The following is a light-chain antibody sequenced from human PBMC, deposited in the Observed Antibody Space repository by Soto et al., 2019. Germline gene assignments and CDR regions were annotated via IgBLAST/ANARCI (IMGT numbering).Light chain of an antibody. CDR3: QHYGTPGT. V-gene: IGKV3-20*01. CDR2: GAS. Sequence: EIVLTQSPGTLSLSPGERATLSCRASQSVSSNYLAWYQQKPGQAPRLLIYGASSRATGIPDSCSGGASATFSTPTIRRMHPDYVALYYRQHYGTPGTFGQGTKVDIK. CDR1: QSVSSNY. J-gene: IGKJ1*01.